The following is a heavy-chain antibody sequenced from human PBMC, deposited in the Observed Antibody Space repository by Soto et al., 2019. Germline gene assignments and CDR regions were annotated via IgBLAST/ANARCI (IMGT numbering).Heavy chain of an antibody. Sequence: ASVKVSCKASGYTFTSYYMHWVRQAPGQGLEWMGIINPSGGSTSYAQKFQGRVTMTRDTSTSTVYMELSSLRSEDTAVYYCARDKPAGYSSGWPYYCGMDVCGQALTVTVSS. CDR2: INPSGGST. D-gene: IGHD6-19*01. CDR1: GYTFTSYY. V-gene: IGHV1-46*01. J-gene: IGHJ6*02. CDR3: ARDKPAGYSSGWPYYCGMDV.